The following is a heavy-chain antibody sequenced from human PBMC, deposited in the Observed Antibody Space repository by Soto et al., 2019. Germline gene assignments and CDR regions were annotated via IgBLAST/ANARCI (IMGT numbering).Heavy chain of an antibody. V-gene: IGHV6-1*01. CDR1: VDTVSSNSVA. CDR2: TYYRSRWYS. CDR3: ARSEEDSDYYYYGMDV. D-gene: IGHD2-15*01. J-gene: IGHJ6*02. Sequence: SQTLSLTCVGSVDTVSSNSVAWNWVRQSPSRGLEWLGRTYYRSRWYSDYAVSVRSRIDINADTSKNQVSLQLNSVTPEDTAVYYCARSEEDSDYYYYGMDVWGQGTTVTAP.